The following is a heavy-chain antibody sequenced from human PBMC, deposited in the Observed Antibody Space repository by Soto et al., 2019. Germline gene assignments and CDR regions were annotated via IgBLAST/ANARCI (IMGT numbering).Heavy chain of an antibody. CDR3: AREATEYSSSWKFDY. CDR2: INHSGST. V-gene: IGHV4-34*01. CDR1: GGSFSGYY. D-gene: IGHD6-6*01. Sequence: PSETLSLTCAVYGGSFSGYYWSWIRQPPGKGLEWIGEINHSGSTNYNPSLKSRVTISVDTSKNQFSLKLSSVTAADTAVYYCAREATEYSSSWKFDYWGQGTLVTVSS. J-gene: IGHJ4*02.